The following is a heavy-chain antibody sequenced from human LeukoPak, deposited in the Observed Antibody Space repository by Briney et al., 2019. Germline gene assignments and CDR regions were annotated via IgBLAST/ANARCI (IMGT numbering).Heavy chain of an antibody. J-gene: IGHJ4*02. CDR1: VYTFTGYY. CDR3: ASGYTLLRD. Sequence: GASVKVSCKASVYTFTGYYIYWVRQAPGQGLEWTGWINPNSGATKYAQKFQGRVTMTRDTSISTAYMDLSSLKSDDTALYYCASGYTLLRDWGQGTLVTVSS. V-gene: IGHV1-2*02. CDR2: INPNSGAT. D-gene: IGHD1-26*01.